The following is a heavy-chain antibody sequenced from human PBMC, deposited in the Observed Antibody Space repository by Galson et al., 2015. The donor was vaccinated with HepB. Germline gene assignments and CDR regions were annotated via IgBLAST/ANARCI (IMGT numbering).Heavy chain of an antibody. J-gene: IGHJ6*02. D-gene: IGHD6-13*01. CDR2: IKSKTDGGTT. Sequence: SLRLSCAASRFTFNNAWMSWVRQAPGKGLEWVGRIKSKTDGGTTDYVAPAKGRFTILRDDSKNMLYLQMNSLRTEDTAVYYCTTATIPGAAGFYFYGMDVWGQGTT. CDR3: TTATIPGAAGFYFYGMDV. V-gene: IGHV3-15*01. CDR1: RFTFNNAW.